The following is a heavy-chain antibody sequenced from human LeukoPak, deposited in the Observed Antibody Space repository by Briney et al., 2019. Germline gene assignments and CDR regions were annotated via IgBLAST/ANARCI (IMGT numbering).Heavy chain of an antibody. CDR3: ARTYYYGSGSLYYFDY. CDR2: IIPIFGTA. J-gene: IGHJ4*02. Sequence: ASVKVSCKASGGTFSSYAISWVRQAPGQGLEWMGGIIPIFGTANYAQKFQGRVTITADKSTSTAYMELSSLRSEDTAVYYCARTYYYGSGSLYYFDYWGQGTLVTVSS. D-gene: IGHD3-10*01. V-gene: IGHV1-69*06. CDR1: GGTFSSYA.